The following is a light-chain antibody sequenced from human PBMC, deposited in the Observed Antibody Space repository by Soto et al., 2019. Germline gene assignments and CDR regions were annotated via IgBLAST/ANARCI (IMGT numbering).Light chain of an antibody. CDR1: QSVSNNY. Sequence: EIVLTQSPGTLSLSPGEIATLSCRASQSVSNNYLACYHQKPGQAPRLLIYCASTRATGIPERFSGSGSGTDFTLTITRLEPQDFAVYYCQHHGSSGTFGQVTKVEIK. CDR2: CAS. CDR3: QHHGSSGT. V-gene: IGKV3-20*01. J-gene: IGKJ1*01.